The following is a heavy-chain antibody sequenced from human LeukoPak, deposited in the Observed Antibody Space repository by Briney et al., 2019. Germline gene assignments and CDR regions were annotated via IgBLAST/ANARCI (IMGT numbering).Heavy chain of an antibody. CDR3: ARDKEGGSNDH. Sequence: PGGSLRLSCAASGFTFTRHWMSWVRQVPGKGLEWVANIREDGSEKKYVDSVKGRFTISRDNTKNSVYLQMRGLRVDDTAIYYCARDKEGGSNDHWGQGTLVTVSS. CDR2: IREDGSEK. V-gene: IGHV3-7*01. D-gene: IGHD6-13*01. J-gene: IGHJ4*02. CDR1: GFTFTRHW.